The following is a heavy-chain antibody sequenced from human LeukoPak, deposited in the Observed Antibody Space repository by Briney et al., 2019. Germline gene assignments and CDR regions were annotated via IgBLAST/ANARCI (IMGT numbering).Heavy chain of an antibody. CDR3: AKRGGYETMAAFDY. V-gene: IGHV3-23*01. Sequence: PGGSLRLSCATSGFTFAGNAMSWVRQAPGKGLEWVSGISAGDGSSHYADSVQGRFTISRDNSKNTLYLQMSSLRAEDSAVYYCAKRGGYETMAAFDYWGQGTLVTVSS. CDR1: GFTFAGNA. CDR2: ISAGDGSS. J-gene: IGHJ4*02. D-gene: IGHD3-16*01.